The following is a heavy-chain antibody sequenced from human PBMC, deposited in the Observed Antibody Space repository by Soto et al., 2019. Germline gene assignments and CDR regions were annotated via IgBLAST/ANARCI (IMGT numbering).Heavy chain of an antibody. J-gene: IGHJ4*02. Sequence: GGSLRLSCAASGFTFSNYAMSWVRQAPGKGLEWVSTITGSAGGTYYADSMKGRFTISRDNSKSTLYLQMHGLRVEDTAVYYCARESEHWGQGTLVTVSS. CDR1: GFTFSNYA. D-gene: IGHD1-1*01. CDR3: ARESEH. V-gene: IGHV3-23*01. CDR2: ITGSAGGT.